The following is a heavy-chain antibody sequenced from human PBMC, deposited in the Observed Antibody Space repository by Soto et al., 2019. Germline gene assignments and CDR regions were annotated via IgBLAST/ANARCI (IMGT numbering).Heavy chain of an antibody. CDR3: GSGAGGTSAFDY. CDR2: INSDGSST. CDR1: GFTLSSYW. J-gene: IGHJ4*02. Sequence: EVQLVESGGGLVQPGGSLRLSCAASGFTLSSYWMHWVRQVPGKGLVWVSRINSDGSSTTYADTVKGRFTISRDNAKNTLYLQMNSVRAEGTAVYCCGSGAGGTSAFDYRGQGTLVTVSS. V-gene: IGHV3-74*01. D-gene: IGHD2-15*01.